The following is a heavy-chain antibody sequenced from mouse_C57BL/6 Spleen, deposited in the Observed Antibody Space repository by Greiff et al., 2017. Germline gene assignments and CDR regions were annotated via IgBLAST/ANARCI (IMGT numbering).Heavy chain of an antibody. CDR1: GFTFSNYW. CDR2: IRLKSDNYAT. D-gene: IGHD1-1*01. J-gene: IGHJ2*01. V-gene: IGHV6-3*01. Sequence: EVKLQESGGGLVQPGGSMKLSCVASGFTFSNYWMNWVRQSPEKGLEWVAQIRLKSDNYATHYAESVKGRFTISRDDSKSSVYLQMNNLRAEDTGIYYCTSTVFTHYGSRLDYWGQGTTLTVSS. CDR3: TSTVFTHYGSRLDY.